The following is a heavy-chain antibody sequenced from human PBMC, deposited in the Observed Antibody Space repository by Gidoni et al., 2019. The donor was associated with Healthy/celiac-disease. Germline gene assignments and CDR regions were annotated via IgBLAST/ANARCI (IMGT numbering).Heavy chain of an antibody. CDR2: MNPNSGNT. V-gene: IGHV1-8*03. J-gene: IGHJ6*02. CDR1: GYTFTSYD. Sequence: QVQLVQSGAEVKKPGASVKVSCKASGYTFTSYDINWVRPATGQGLAWMGWMNPNSGNTGYAQKFQGRVTITRNTSRSTAYMELSSLRSEDTAVYYCARGHLNYDFWSGYYTGWYYYYGMDVWGQGTTVTVSS. CDR3: ARGHLNYDFWSGYYTGWYYYYGMDV. D-gene: IGHD3-3*01.